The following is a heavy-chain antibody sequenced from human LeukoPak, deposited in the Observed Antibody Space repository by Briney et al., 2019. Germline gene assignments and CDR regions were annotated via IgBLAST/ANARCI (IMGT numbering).Heavy chain of an antibody. V-gene: IGHV3-23*01. Sequence: GGSLRLSCAASGFTFSSYAMSWVRQAPGKGLEWVSAISGSGGSTYYADSVKGRFTIPRDNSKNTLYLQMNSLRAEDTAVYYCAKVEVVRGVYFDYWGQGTLVAVSS. CDR3: AKVEVVRGVYFDY. J-gene: IGHJ4*02. CDR2: ISGSGGST. CDR1: GFTFSSYA. D-gene: IGHD3-10*01.